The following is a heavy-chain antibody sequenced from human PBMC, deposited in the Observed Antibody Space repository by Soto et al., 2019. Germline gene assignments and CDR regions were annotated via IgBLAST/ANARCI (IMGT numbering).Heavy chain of an antibody. J-gene: IGHJ6*02. V-gene: IGHV3-48*03. Sequence: PGGALRLSCSDSGFSLSDYEMNWVRQAPGKGLEWIAHISFSGSTIYYADSVKGRFSISRDNSKNFLYLQMSGLRADDSAVYYCTRGAGFFYGVDVWGLGTTVTVSS. CDR2: ISFSGSTI. D-gene: IGHD3-10*01. CDR3: TRGAGFFYGVDV. CDR1: GFSLSDYE.